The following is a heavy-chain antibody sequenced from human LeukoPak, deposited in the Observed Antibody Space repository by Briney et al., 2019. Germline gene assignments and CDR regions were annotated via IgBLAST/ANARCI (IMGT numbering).Heavy chain of an antibody. CDR3: ARDRRWLQSEGLDY. Sequence: GRSLRLSCAASGFTFSSYGMHWVRQAPGKGLEWVAVIWYDGTKKCYADSVKGRFTISRDNSKNKMYLQMNSLRAEDTAVYYCARDRRWLQSEGLDYWGQGTLVTVSS. J-gene: IGHJ4*02. CDR1: GFTFSSYG. CDR2: IWYDGTKK. V-gene: IGHV3-33*01. D-gene: IGHD5-24*01.